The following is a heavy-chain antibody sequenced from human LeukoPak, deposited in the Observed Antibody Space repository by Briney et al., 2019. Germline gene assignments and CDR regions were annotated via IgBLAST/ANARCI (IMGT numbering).Heavy chain of an antibody. Sequence: SETLSLTCSVSDDSITMYYWTWIRQPPGKGLEWIGYVDHTGSTNFNPSLNGRVSISRDTTKNLFSLRLRSVTAADTAVYYCARKPDSRNWFDPWGQGTLVIVSS. V-gene: IGHV4-59*01. CDR1: DDSITMYY. D-gene: IGHD1-14*01. CDR3: ARKPDSRNWFDP. CDR2: VDHTGST. J-gene: IGHJ5*02.